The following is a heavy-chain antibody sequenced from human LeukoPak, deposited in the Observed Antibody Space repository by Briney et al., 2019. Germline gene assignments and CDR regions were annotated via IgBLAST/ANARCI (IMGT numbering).Heavy chain of an antibody. V-gene: IGHV3-23*01. D-gene: IGHD6-13*01. CDR3: AKDLGSSSWYDDDYYYGMDV. J-gene: IGHJ6*02. Sequence: PGGSLRLSCAASGFTFSSYAMSWVRQAPGKGLEWVSAISGSGGSTYYADSVKGRFTISRDNSKNTLYLQMNSLRAEDTAVYYCAKDLGSSSWYDDDYYYGMDVWGQGTTVTVSS. CDR1: GFTFSSYA. CDR2: ISGSGGST.